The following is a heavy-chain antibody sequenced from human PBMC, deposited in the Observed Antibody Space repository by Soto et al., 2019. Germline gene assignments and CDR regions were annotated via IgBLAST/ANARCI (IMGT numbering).Heavy chain of an antibody. CDR3: ARGTTTSAFSAMDV. J-gene: IGHJ6*02. CDR2: ISYDGDNK. D-gene: IGHD1-1*01. Sequence: QVQLVESGGGVVQPGRCLRLSCAASGFTFSYHALNWVRQAPGKGLEWVAVISYDGDNKYIAESVKGRFTISRDNPKNTVSLQMNSLRAEDTAMYFCARGTTTSAFSAMDVWGQGTTVTVSS. V-gene: IGHV3-30-3*01. CDR1: GFTFSYHA.